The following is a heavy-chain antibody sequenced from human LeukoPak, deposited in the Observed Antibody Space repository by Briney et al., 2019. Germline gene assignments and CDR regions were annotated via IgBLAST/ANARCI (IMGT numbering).Heavy chain of an antibody. V-gene: IGHV3-9*01. D-gene: IGHD2-15*01. CDR2: ISWNSGSI. J-gene: IGHJ4*02. CDR1: GFTFSSYG. CDR3: ARGPYCSGGSCLLDY. Sequence: SLRLSCAASGFTFSSYGMHWVRQAPGKGLEWVSGISWNSGSIGYADSVKGRFTISRDNAKNSLYLQMNSLRAEDTALYYCARGPYCSGGSCLLDYWGQGTLVTVSS.